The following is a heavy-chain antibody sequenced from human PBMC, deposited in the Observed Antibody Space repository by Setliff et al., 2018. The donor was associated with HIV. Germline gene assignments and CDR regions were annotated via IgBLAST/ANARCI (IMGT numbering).Heavy chain of an antibody. Sequence: SETLSLTCTVSGASIRSQYWSWIRKPPGKGLEWIGYISYSGSTNYNPSLESRVAMSVDTSKQQFSLEVSSVTAADTAVYYCARTRGYSYGTLAGCDYWGRGSLVTV. CDR3: ARTRGYSYGTLAGCDY. V-gene: IGHV4-59*11. CDR1: GASIRSQY. J-gene: IGHJ4*01. D-gene: IGHD5-18*01. CDR2: ISYSGST.